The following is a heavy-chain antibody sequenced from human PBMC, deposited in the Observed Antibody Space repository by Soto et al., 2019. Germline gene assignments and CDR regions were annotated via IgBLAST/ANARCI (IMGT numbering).Heavy chain of an antibody. D-gene: IGHD3-16*01. CDR1: GFTFSSYW. Sequence: EVQLVESGGGLVQPGGSLRLSCAASGFTFSSYWMHWVRQAPGKGLVWVSRINSDGSTTTYADSVKGRFTISRDNAKNTLYLQMNSLRADDTAVYYCVREATSISHFGFDCWGQGTLVIVSS. V-gene: IGHV3-74*01. CDR3: VREATSISHFGFDC. CDR2: INSDGSTT. J-gene: IGHJ4*02.